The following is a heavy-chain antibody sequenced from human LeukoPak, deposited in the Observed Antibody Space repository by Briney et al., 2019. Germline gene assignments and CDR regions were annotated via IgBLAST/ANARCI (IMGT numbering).Heavy chain of an antibody. CDR2: VYHSGST. CDR3: AREGHFWSGYRPYNWFDP. V-gene: IGHV4-59*01. Sequence: PSETLSLTCTVSGGSISHSYWSWIRQPPGKGLEWIGFVYHSGSTNYNPSLKSRLIISIDTSKNQFSLKLSSVTAADTAVYYCAREGHFWSGYRPYNWFDPWGQGTLVTVSS. D-gene: IGHD3-3*02. J-gene: IGHJ5*02. CDR1: GGSISHSY.